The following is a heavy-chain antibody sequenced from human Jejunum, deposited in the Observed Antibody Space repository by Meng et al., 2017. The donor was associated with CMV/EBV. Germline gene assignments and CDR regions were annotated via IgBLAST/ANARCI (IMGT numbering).Heavy chain of an antibody. D-gene: IGHD4-17*01. J-gene: IGHJ4*02. V-gene: IGHV3-74*01. CDR2: ISSDGSTT. CDR3: ARALDYGARIDC. Sequence: VRVAGAGGGVVQPGGSLRLAFAASGFTFSSYWMHWVRQAPGKGLVWVSRISSDGSTTNYADSVKGRFTISRDNSKNTLYLQMNSLRAEDTAVFYCARALDYGARIDCWGQGTLVTVSS. CDR1: GFTFSSYW.